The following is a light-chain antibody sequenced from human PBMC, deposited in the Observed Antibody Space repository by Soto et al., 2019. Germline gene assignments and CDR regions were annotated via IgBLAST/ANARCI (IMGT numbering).Light chain of an antibody. CDR1: QGISSY. V-gene: IGKV1-8*01. Sequence: AIRMTQSPSSFSASTGDRVTITCRASQGISSYLAWYQQKPGKAPKLLIYAASTLKSGVPSRFSGSGSGTDFTLTISCLQSEDLATYYCQQYYSYPVAFGQGTKVEIK. CDR3: QQYYSYPVA. J-gene: IGKJ1*01. CDR2: AAS.